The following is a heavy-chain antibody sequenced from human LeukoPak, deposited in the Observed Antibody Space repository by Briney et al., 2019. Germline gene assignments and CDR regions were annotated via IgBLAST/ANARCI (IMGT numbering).Heavy chain of an antibody. J-gene: IGHJ3*02. D-gene: IGHD2-15*01. CDR2: ISYDGSNK. CDR3: ASALRWQDLIPGHGAFDI. V-gene: IGHV3-30-3*01. Sequence: WGSLRLSCAASGFTVSSNYMSWVRQAPGKGLEWVAVISYDGSNKYYADSVKGRFTISRDNSKNTLYLQMNSLRAEDTAVYYCASALRWQDLIPGHGAFDIWGQGTMVTVSS. CDR1: GFTVSSNY.